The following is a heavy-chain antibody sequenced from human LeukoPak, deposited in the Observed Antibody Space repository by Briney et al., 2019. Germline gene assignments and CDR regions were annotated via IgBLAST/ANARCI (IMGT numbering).Heavy chain of an antibody. Sequence: PGGSLRLSCVASGFTFSDYYMSWLRQAPGKGLEWVSYTRSSGTTIHYADSVKGRFTISRDNAKNSLYLQMNSLRAEDTAVYYCARDRGAVTDVFDYWGQGTLVTVSS. CDR1: GFTFSDYY. V-gene: IGHV3-11*04. J-gene: IGHJ4*02. CDR2: TRSSGTTI. D-gene: IGHD6-19*01. CDR3: ARDRGAVTDVFDY.